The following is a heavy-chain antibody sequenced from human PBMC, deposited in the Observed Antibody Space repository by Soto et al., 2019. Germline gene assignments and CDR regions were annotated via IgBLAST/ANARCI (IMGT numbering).Heavy chain of an antibody. Sequence: SLRLSCAASGFTFSGKTMYWVRQAPGKGLEWVALIAPDASQIYYADSVKGRFTISRDNSKNTLYPQMDSLRAEDTSLYLCATDIHATWLLNSWGQGTLVTVSS. D-gene: IGHD2-2*02. CDR3: ATDIHATWLLNS. CDR1: GFTFSGKT. CDR2: IAPDASQI. J-gene: IGHJ4*02. V-gene: IGHV3-30-3*01.